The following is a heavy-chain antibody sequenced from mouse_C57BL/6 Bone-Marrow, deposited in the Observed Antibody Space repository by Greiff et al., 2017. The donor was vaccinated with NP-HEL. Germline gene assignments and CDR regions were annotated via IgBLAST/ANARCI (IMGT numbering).Heavy chain of an antibody. V-gene: IGHV5-6*03. CDR1: GFTFSSYG. CDR3: ARQGYYGSSFDY. J-gene: IGHJ2*01. D-gene: IGHD1-1*01. CDR2: ISSGGSYT. Sequence: EVMLVESGGGLVKPGGSLKLSCAASGFTFSSYGMSWVRQTPDKRLEWVATISSGGSYTYYPDSVKGRFTISRDNAKNTLYLQMSSLKSEDTAMYYCARQGYYGSSFDYWGQGTTLTVSS.